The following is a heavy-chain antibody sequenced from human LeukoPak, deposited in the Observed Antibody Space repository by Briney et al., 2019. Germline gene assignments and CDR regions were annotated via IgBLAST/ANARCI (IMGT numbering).Heavy chain of an antibody. D-gene: IGHD1-26*01. Sequence: PGGSLRLSCAASGFTFSSYGMSWVRQAPGKGLEWVANIKQNGSEKYYVDSMKGRFTISRDNAKNSLYLQMNSLRAEDTAVYYCARGIVGATHPYDYWGQGTLVTVSS. CDR2: IKQNGSEK. CDR3: ARGIVGATHPYDY. CDR1: GFTFSSYG. J-gene: IGHJ4*02. V-gene: IGHV3-7*01.